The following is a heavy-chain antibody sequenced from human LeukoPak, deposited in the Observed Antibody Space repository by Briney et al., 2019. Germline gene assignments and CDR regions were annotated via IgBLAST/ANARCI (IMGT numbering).Heavy chain of an antibody. D-gene: IGHD3-10*01. V-gene: IGHV1-69*13. CDR2: IIPIFGTA. CDR3: ARAPLWFGESYAFDI. Sequence: SVKVSCTASGGTFSSYAISWVRQAPGQGLEWMGGIIPIFGTANYAQKFQGRVTITADESTSTAYMELSSLRSEDTAVYYCARAPLWFGESYAFDIWGQGTMVTVSS. CDR1: GGTFSSYA. J-gene: IGHJ3*02.